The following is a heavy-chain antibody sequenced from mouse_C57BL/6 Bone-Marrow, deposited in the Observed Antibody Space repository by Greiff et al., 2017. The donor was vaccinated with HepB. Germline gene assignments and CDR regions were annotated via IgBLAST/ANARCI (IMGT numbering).Heavy chain of an antibody. V-gene: IGHV1-81*01. CDR2: IYPRSGNT. CDR3: ARETGGGFAY. J-gene: IGHJ3*01. CDR1: GYTFTSYG. Sequence: QVQLKQSGAELARPGASVKLSCKASGYTFTSYGISWVKQRTGQGLEWIGEIYPRSGNTYYNEKFKGKATLTADKSSSTGYMELRSLTSEDSAVYVCARETGGGFAYWGQGTLVTVSA.